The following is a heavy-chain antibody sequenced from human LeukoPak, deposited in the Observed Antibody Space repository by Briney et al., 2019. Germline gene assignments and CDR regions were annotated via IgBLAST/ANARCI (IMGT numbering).Heavy chain of an antibody. V-gene: IGHV3-23*01. CDR3: AKLQLGYCSGDNCYEDY. CDR1: GFTVSSNY. J-gene: IGHJ4*02. Sequence: GGSLRLSCAASGFTVSSNYMSWVRQGPGKGLEWVSFITGSGHSTYYADSVKGRFTISRDNSKNTLYLQMNSLRAEDTAVYYCAKLQLGYCSGDNCYEDYWGQGTLVTVSS. CDR2: ITGSGHST. D-gene: IGHD2-15*01.